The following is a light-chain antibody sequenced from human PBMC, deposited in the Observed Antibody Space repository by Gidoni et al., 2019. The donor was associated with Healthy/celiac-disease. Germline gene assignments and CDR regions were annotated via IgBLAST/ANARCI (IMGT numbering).Light chain of an antibody. CDR2: GNS. V-gene: IGLV1-40*01. Sequence: QSVLTQPPSVSGAPRQRVTISGTGSSSNIGAGYDVHWYQQLPGTAPKLLIYGNSNRPSGVPDRFSGSKSGTSASLAITGLQAEDEADYYCQSYDSSLSGPYVFGTGTKVTV. CDR1: SSNIGAGYD. CDR3: QSYDSSLSGPYV. J-gene: IGLJ1*01.